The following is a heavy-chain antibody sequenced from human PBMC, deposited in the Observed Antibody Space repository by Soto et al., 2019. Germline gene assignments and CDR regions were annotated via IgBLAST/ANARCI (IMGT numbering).Heavy chain of an antibody. V-gene: IGHV3-21*01. J-gene: IGHJ4*02. CDR3: ARARETRLDNIVVVIAILDY. CDR1: GFTFSSYS. Sequence: GGSLRLSCAASGFTFSSYSMNWVRQAPGKGLEWVSSISSSSSYIYYADSVKGRFTISRDNAKNSLYLQMNSLRAEDTAVYYCARARETRLDNIVVVIAILDYWGQGTLVTVSS. D-gene: IGHD2-21*01. CDR2: ISSSSSYI.